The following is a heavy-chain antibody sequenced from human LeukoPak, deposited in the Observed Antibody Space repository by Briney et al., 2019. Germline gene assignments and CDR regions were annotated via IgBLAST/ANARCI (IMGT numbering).Heavy chain of an antibody. CDR2: INTSGGSR. J-gene: IGHJ4*02. V-gene: IGHV1-46*01. Sequence: ASVKVSCKASGYTFTSYYLHWVRQAPGQGLEWRGIINTSGGSRSYAQKFQGRVTMTRDTSTSTVYMELSSLRSEDTAVYYCERSHQVWSFFDYWGQGTLVTVSS. D-gene: IGHD5-18*01. CDR1: GYTFTSYY. CDR3: ERSHQVWSFFDY.